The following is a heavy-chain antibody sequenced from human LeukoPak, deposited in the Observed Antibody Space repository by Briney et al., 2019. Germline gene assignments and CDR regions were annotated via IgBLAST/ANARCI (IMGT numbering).Heavy chain of an antibody. V-gene: IGHV4-59*01. CDR2: IYYSGST. J-gene: IGHJ4*02. D-gene: IGHD1-26*01. CDR1: GGSISSYY. Sequence: SETLSLTCTVSGGSISSYYWSWVRQPPGKGLEWIGYIYYSGSTNYNPSLKSRVTISVDTSKNQFSLKLSSVTAADTAVYYCAGGFSELLFDYWGQGTLVTVSS. CDR3: AGGFSELLFDY.